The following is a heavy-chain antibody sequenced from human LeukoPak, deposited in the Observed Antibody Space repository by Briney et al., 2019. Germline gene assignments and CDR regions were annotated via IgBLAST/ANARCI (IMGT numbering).Heavy chain of an antibody. CDR3: AKTYYCSSTSCCLDY. J-gene: IGHJ4*02. D-gene: IGHD2-2*01. Sequence: GGSLRLSCAASGFTFSSYAMSWIRQAPGKGLEWVSATSGSGGSTYYADSVKGRFTISRDNSKNTLYLQMNSLRAEDTAVYYCAKTYYCSSTSCCLDYWGQGTLVTVSS. CDR2: TSGSGGST. V-gene: IGHV3-23*01. CDR1: GFTFSSYA.